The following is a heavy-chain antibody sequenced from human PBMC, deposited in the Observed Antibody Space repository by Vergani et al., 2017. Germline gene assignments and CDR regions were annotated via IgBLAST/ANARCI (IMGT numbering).Heavy chain of an antibody. Sequence: QLQLQESRPGLVKPSATLSLTCSVSGASIRSSNYYWGWIRQPPGKGLEWIASIYYSGSTYYNPSLKSRVTISVDTSKNQFSLKLSSVTAADTAVYFCAGHSTVEWLVKLGWIDPWGQGILVTVSS. V-gene: IGHV4-39*01. D-gene: IGHD6-19*01. CDR3: AGHSTVEWLVKLGWIDP. CDR1: GASIRSSNYY. J-gene: IGHJ5*02. CDR2: IYYSGST.